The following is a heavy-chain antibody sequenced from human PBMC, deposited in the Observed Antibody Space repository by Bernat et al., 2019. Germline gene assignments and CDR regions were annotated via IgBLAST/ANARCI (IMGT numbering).Heavy chain of an antibody. CDR1: GFTFSNAW. J-gene: IGHJ5*01. CDR3: CWGLVQGAA. Sequence: EVQLVESGGGLVKPGGSLRLSCAASGFTFSNAWMNWVRQAPGKGLEWVGRIKRNTDGGENRPGSTVKGQIPNFRGCSKNPLNPEKNRLKTGGTGVVFWCWGLVQGAAWGQGTLVTGSS. CDR2: IKRNTDGGEN. D-gene: IGHD2-21*01. V-gene: IGHV3-15*07.